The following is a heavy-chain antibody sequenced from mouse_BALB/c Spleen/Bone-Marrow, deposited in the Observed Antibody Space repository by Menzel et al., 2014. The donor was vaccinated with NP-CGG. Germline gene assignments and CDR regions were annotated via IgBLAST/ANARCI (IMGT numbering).Heavy chain of an antibody. CDR3: SRGVDYSSWFAT. CDR2: INSNGGFT. J-gene: IGHJ3*01. Sequence: EVKLVESGGGLVQPGGSLKLSCAASGFTFSSFGMSWIRQTPDKRLELVANINSNGGFTYYADSVKGRFTISRDNAMNTLYLQMRSLKSEDTAIYYCSRGVDYSSWFATGAKGLWSLSLQ. D-gene: IGHD2-4*01. V-gene: IGHV5-6-3*01. CDR1: GFTFSSFG.